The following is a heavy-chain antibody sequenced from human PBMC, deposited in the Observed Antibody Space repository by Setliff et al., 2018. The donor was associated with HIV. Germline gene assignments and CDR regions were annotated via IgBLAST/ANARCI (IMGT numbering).Heavy chain of an antibody. CDR2: INPGGGTT. CDR1: GYIFTNYY. J-gene: IGHJ4*02. Sequence: ASAKVSCKASGYIFTNYYVHWVRQAPGQGLEWMGIINPGGGTTSYPRKFRDKVTLTRDTSTSTVYMELTYLTSEDTAVYYCARAPPYSTGWGLDYWGQGALVTVSS. D-gene: IGHD6-19*01. CDR3: ARAPPYSTGWGLDY. V-gene: IGHV1-46*01.